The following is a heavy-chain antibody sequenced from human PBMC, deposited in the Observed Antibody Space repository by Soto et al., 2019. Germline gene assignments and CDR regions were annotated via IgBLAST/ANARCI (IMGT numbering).Heavy chain of an antibody. Sequence: ETLSLTCAVYGGSFSGYYWSWIRQPPGKGLEWIGEINHSGSTNYNPSLKSRVTISVDTSKNQFSLKLSSVTAADTAAYYCARGGRIVGATALFVYWGQGTLVTVS. J-gene: IGHJ4*02. V-gene: IGHV4-34*01. CDR1: GGSFSGYY. CDR3: ARGGRIVGATALFVY. CDR2: INHSGST. D-gene: IGHD1-26*01.